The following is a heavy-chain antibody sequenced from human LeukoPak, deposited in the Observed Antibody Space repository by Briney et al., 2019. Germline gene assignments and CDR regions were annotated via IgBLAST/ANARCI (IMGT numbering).Heavy chain of an antibody. Sequence: SETLSLTCTVPGGSISSYYWSWIRQRPGKGLEWRGYIYDRGSTHTHPSLKSRVAISVDTSKNQFSLKPSSVTAADTAVYYCARVVQMATILGGASFDPWGQGTLVTVSS. J-gene: IGHJ5*02. CDR1: GGSISSYY. D-gene: IGHD5-24*01. V-gene: IGHV4-59*01. CDR2: IYDRGST. CDR3: ARVVQMATILGGASFDP.